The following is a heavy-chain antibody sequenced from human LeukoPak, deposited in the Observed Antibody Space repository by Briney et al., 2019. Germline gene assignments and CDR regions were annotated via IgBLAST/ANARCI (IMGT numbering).Heavy chain of an antibody. CDR2: ISAYNGNT. V-gene: IGHV1-18*01. D-gene: IGHD2-15*01. J-gene: IGHJ4*02. CDR3: AKQLGYCSDGSCYFPY. Sequence: GASVKVSCKASGYTFTSYAMNWVRQAPGQGLEWMGWISAYNGNTNYAQKLQGRVTMTTDTSTSTAYMELRSLRSDDTAVYYCAKQLGYCSDGSCYFPYWGQGTLVTVSS. CDR1: GYTFTSYA.